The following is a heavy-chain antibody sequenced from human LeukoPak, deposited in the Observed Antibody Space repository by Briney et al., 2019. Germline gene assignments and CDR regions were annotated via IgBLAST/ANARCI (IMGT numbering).Heavy chain of an antibody. CDR2: ISSSSSTI. CDR3: ARDAITIFGVVSPGMDV. D-gene: IGHD3-3*01. Sequence: PGGSLRLSCAASGFTFSSYSMNWVRQAPGKGLEWLSYISSSSSTIYYADSVKGRFTISRDNAKNSLYLQMNSLRAEDTAVYYCARDAITIFGVVSPGMDVWGQGTTVTVSS. J-gene: IGHJ6*02. V-gene: IGHV3-48*01. CDR1: GFTFSSYS.